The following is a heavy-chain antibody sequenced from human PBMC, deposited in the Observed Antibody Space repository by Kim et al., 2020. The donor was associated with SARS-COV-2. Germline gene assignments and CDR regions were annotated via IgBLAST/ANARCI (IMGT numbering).Heavy chain of an antibody. Sequence: GGSLRLSCAASGFTFSSYAMSWVRQAPGKGLEWVSAISGSGGSTYYADSVKGRFTISRDNSKNTLYLQMNSLRAEDTAVYYCAKEESEIVGAMSGAFNDYWGQGTLVTVSS. V-gene: IGHV3-23*01. CDR2: ISGSGGST. J-gene: IGHJ4*02. D-gene: IGHD1-26*01. CDR3: AKEESEIVGAMSGAFNDY. CDR1: GFTFSSYA.